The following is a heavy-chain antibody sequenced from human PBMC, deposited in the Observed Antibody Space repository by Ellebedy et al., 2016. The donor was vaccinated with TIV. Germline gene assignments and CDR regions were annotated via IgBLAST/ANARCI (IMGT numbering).Heavy chain of an antibody. CDR3: ARHGQFDH. CDR1: GASISTKSYY. Sequence: SETLSLXXTVSGASISTKSYYWGWIRQPPGMGLEWIGSIYYSGNTYYNTSLKSRVTMSVDTSKNQFSLRLRSVTAADTAVYYCARHGQFDHWGQGTLVTVSS. J-gene: IGHJ4*02. CDR2: IYYSGNT. V-gene: IGHV4-39*01.